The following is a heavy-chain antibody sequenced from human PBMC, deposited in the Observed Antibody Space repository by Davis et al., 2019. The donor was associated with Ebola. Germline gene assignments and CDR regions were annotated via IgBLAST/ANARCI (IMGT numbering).Heavy chain of an antibody. CDR1: GFTFSDYA. D-gene: IGHD5-12*01. Sequence: PGGPLRLSFVASGFTFSDYAMSWVRQAPGKGLEWVANIKQDGSDKFYVDSVRGRFTISKDNAKNSLYLQMNSLRAEDTAVYYCARRLRDRSFFDYWGQGTLVTVSS. J-gene: IGHJ4*02. V-gene: IGHV3-7*01. CDR2: IKQDGSDK. CDR3: ARRLRDRSFFDY.